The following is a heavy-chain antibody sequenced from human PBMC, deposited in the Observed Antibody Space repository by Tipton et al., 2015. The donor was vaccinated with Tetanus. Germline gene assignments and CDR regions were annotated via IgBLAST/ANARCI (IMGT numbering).Heavy chain of an antibody. V-gene: IGHV4-4*02. CDR2: IYQSGSA. D-gene: IGHD1-14*01. J-gene: IGHJ3*01. CDR3: ARVSSGEVDAFDV. Sequence: TLSLTCAVSSGSIRSSHWWTWIRQPPGKGLEWIGEIYQSGSANYNPSLQSRITISVDTSRSQLYLKMTSVTAADTARYYCARVSSGEVDAFDVWGPGTMVTVSS. CDR1: SGSIRSSHW.